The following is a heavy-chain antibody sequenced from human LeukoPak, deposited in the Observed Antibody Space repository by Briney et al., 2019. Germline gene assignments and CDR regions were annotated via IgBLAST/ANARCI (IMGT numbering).Heavy chain of an antibody. CDR2: INHSGST. V-gene: IGHV4-34*01. CDR1: GGSFSGYY. D-gene: IGHD6-13*01. CDR3: ARGIAAAGTIDPGY. Sequence: SETLSLTCAVYGGSFSGYYWSWIRQPPGKGLEWIGEINHSGSTNYSPSLKSRVTISVDTSKNQFSLKLSSVTAADTAVYYCARGIAAAGTIDPGYWGQGTLVTVSS. J-gene: IGHJ4*02.